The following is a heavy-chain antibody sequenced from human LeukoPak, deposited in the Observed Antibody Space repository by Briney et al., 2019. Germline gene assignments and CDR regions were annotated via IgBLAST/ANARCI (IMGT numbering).Heavy chain of an antibody. J-gene: IGHJ5*02. D-gene: IGHD4-23*01. CDR1: GGTFLGNG. CDR2: IIPMFDSR. CDR3: AREANFGGNLNWLDP. V-gene: IGHV1-69*13. Sequence: ASVKVSCKASGGTFLGNGYNWVREAPGQGLEWMGGIIPMFDSRSYAQKFQGRVTLTSDESRTTVYMELSNLTTEDTAIYYCAREANFGGNLNWLDPWGQGTLVTVSS.